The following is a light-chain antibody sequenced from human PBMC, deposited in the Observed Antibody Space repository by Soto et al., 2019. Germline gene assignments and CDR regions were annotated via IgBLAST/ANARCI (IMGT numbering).Light chain of an antibody. V-gene: IGKV3-11*01. CDR3: HQYGTSPRT. J-gene: IGKJ1*01. CDR1: QSVSSY. Sequence: EIVLTQSPATLSLSPGERATLSCRASQSVSSYLAWYQQKPGQAPRLLIYDASNRATGIPARFSGSGSGTDFTLTISRLEPEDFAVYYCHQYGTSPRTFGQGTKVDIK. CDR2: DAS.